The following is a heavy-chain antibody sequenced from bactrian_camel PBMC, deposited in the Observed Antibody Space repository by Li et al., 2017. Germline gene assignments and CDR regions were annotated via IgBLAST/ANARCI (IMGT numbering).Heavy chain of an antibody. V-gene: IGHV3S54*01. D-gene: IGHD2*01. Sequence: VQLVESGGGSVQPGGSLRLSCAASGVIVSRHCMGWLRQAPGKEREVVAFFYNGGRNTYYAEAVRGRFTISQDNAKNTVYLQMNSLKSEDTAMYYCAAASAGRYCPVLRFDRWGQGTQVTVS. CDR1: GVIVSRHC. CDR3: AAASAGRYCPVLRFDR. CDR2: FYNGGRNT. J-gene: IGHJ4*01.